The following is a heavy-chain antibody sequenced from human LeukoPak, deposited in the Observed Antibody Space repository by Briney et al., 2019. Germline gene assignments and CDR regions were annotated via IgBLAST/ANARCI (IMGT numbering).Heavy chain of an antibody. J-gene: IGHJ4*02. CDR2: ISSSSSYI. Sequence: GGSLRLSCAASGFTFSSYSMNWVRQAPGKGLEWVSSISSSSSYIYYADSVKGRFTISRDNAKNSLYLQMNSLRAEDTAVYYCARDQNDILTGYYYFDYWGQGTLVTVSS. V-gene: IGHV3-21*01. CDR3: ARDQNDILTGYYYFDY. CDR1: GFTFSSYS. D-gene: IGHD3-9*01.